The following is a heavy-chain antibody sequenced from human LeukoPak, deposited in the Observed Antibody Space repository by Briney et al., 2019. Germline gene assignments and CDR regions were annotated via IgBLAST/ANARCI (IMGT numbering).Heavy chain of an antibody. D-gene: IGHD6-13*01. Sequence: TGGSLRLSCAASGVTFSSYAMHWVRQAPGKGLEWVAVISYDGSNKYYADSVKGRFTISRDNSKNTLYLQMNSLRAEDTAVYYCARDRTAAGLFDYWGQGTLVTVSS. CDR3: ARDRTAAGLFDY. CDR1: GVTFSSYA. CDR2: ISYDGSNK. V-gene: IGHV3-30*04. J-gene: IGHJ4*02.